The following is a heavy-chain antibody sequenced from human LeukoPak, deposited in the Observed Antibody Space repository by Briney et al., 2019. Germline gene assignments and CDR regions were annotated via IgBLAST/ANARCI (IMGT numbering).Heavy chain of an antibody. J-gene: IGHJ4*02. Sequence: PGMSLRLSCAASGFTFNTYGMHWVRQTPGKGLEWVAVIWFDGSKIYYTDSVKGRFPISRDNSKNTLFLQMSSLRAEDSGVYYCARDLAKGRYFDYWGQGTLVTVSS. CDR3: ARDLAKGRYFDY. CDR2: IWFDGSKI. V-gene: IGHV3-33*01. CDR1: GFTFNTYG. D-gene: IGHD1-26*01.